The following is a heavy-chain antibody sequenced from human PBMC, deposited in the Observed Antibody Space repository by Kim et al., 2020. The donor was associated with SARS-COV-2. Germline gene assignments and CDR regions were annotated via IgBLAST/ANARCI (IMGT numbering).Heavy chain of an antibody. CDR3: ARQQPIYSGSYMDL. V-gene: IGHV4-39*01. J-gene: IGHJ6*03. Sequence: YNSSLKSRVTIYVDTSKNQFSLKLNSVTAADTAVYYCARQQPIYSGSYMDLWGQGTTVTVSS. D-gene: IGHD1-26*01.